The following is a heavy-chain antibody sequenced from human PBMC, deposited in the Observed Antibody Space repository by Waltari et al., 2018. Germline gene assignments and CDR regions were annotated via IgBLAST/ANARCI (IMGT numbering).Heavy chain of an antibody. Sequence: EGQLVESGGGWIHLGGSLGPSCADPGSHVGTNYMSLVRQAPGKGLEWVSVIYSGGSTNYADSVRGRFTISRDNSKNTLFLEMNSLTAEDTAVYYCARDPPGMATIGSWGQGTLVTVSS. D-gene: IGHD5-12*01. J-gene: IGHJ5*02. V-gene: IGHV3-53*01. CDR3: ARDPPGMATIGS. CDR2: IYSGGST. CDR1: GSHVGTNY.